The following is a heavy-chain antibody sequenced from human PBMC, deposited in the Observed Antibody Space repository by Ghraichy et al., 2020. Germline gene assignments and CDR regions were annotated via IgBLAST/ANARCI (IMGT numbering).Heavy chain of an antibody. CDR1: GFPFSRYG. CDR2: RSPDKETK. CDR3: ARGDDGSPDS. J-gene: IGHJ4*02. D-gene: IGHD1-26*01. V-gene: IGHV3-30*03. Sequence: GGSLRLSCKGSGFPFSRYGMHWVRRAPGQGLEWVALRSPDKETKFYADSVRGRFTISRDDSKSTLFLRMNNLRPEDTGMYYCARGDDGSPDSWGPGTLVIVSS.